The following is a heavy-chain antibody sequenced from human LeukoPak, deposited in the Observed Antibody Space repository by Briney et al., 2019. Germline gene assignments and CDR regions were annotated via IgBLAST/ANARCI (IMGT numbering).Heavy chain of an antibody. Sequence: QPVGSLRLSCAASGFTFSSSAMSWVRQAPGKGLEWVAAISDTGRLSYCAVSVNGRFTISRDSSKNTLSLKMRSLRAADRAVYYCAKGGLRDGPSYASWGQGTLITVSS. D-gene: IGHD5-24*01. CDR1: GFTFSSSA. CDR3: AKGGLRDGPSYAS. CDR2: ISDTGRLS. J-gene: IGHJ5*02. V-gene: IGHV3-23*01.